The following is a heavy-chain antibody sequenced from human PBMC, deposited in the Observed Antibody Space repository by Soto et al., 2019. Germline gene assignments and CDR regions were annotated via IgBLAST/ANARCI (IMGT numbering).Heavy chain of an antibody. CDR1: GGTFSSYA. J-gene: IGHJ6*02. Sequence: SVKVSCKASGGTFSSYAISWVRQAPGQGLEWMGGIIPIFGTANYAQKFQGRVTITADESTSTAYMELSSLRSEDTAVYYCARATDYSSGPRDYYYGMDVWGQGTTVTVSS. D-gene: IGHD6-19*01. CDR3: ARATDYSSGPRDYYYGMDV. V-gene: IGHV1-69*13. CDR2: IIPIFGTA.